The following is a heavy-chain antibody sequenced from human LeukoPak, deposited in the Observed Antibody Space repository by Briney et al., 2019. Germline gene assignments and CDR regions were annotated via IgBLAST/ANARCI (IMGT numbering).Heavy chain of an antibody. CDR1: GLTFSNYA. CDR2: IVGSGGST. Sequence: PGASLRLSCAASGLTFSNYAMSWVRQAPGKGLEWVSAIVGSGGSTYYADSVKGRFTISRDNPKNTLYLQMNSLRAEDTAVYYCAKWGDYDILTGYYDSDYWGQGTLVTVSS. V-gene: IGHV3-23*01. CDR3: AKWGDYDILTGYYDSDY. D-gene: IGHD3-9*01. J-gene: IGHJ4*02.